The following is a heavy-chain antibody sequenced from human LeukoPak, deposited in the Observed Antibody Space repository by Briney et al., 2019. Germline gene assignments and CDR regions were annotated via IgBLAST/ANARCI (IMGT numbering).Heavy chain of an antibody. Sequence: ASVKVSCKASGGTFSSYAISWVRQAPGQGLEWMGRIIPILGIANYAQKFQGRVTITADKSTSTAYMELSSPRSEDTAVYYCARDSRWIQLGDDAFDIWGQGTMVTVSS. CDR2: IIPILGIA. CDR1: GGTFSSYA. V-gene: IGHV1-69*04. CDR3: ARDSRWIQLGDDAFDI. D-gene: IGHD5-18*01. J-gene: IGHJ3*02.